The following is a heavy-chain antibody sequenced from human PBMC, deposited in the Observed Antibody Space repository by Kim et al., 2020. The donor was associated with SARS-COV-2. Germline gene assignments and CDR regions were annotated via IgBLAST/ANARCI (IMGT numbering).Heavy chain of an antibody. CDR2: IRSKAYGGTT. Sequence: GGSLRLSCTASGFTFGDYAMSWFRQAPGKGLEWVGFIRSKAYGGTTEYAASVKGRFTISRDDSKSIAYLQMNSLKTEDTAVYYCTRGWETMDWAQHFDYWGQGTLVTLSS. V-gene: IGHV3-49*03. D-gene: IGHD3-10*01. CDR3: TRGWETMDWAQHFDY. J-gene: IGHJ4*02. CDR1: GFTFGDYA.